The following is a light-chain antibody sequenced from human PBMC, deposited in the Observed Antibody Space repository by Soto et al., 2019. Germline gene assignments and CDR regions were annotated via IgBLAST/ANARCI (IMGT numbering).Light chain of an antibody. V-gene: IGKV3-15*01. CDR2: RAS. CDR3: QQYNNWPQT. Sequence: EIVMKTVPAPLAVSPGDSVTLSCRASQSLGGNLAWYQQKPGQAPRLFIFRASSRATGVPARFSASGSGTEFTLTISELQSEDFAVYYCQQYNNWPQTFGQGTKVDI. CDR1: QSLGGN. J-gene: IGKJ1*01.